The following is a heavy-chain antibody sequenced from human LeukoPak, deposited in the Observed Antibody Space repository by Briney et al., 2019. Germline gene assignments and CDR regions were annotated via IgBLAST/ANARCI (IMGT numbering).Heavy chain of an antibody. J-gene: IGHJ3*02. V-gene: IGHV3-23*01. CDR3: ASSEWLRVAFDI. CDR1: GFTFSSYG. D-gene: IGHD5-12*01. Sequence: GGSLRLSCAASGFTFSSYGMSWVRQAPGKGLEWVSAISGSGGSTYYADSVKGRFTISRDNSKNTLYLQMNSLRAEDTAVYYCASSEWLRVAFDIWGQGTMVTVSS. CDR2: ISGSGGST.